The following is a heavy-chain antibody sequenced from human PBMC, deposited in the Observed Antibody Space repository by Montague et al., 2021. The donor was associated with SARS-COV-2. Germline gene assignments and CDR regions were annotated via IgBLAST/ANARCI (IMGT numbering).Heavy chain of an antibody. CDR3: ASGWPLFD. CDR2: TYYRSEWHT. D-gene: IGHD6-19*01. Sequence: CAISGDSVYSTAAAWNWIRQSPSRGLELLGRTYYRSEWHTDYAVSVEGRLAVDADTSKNQFSLQLHSVTPEDSAVYYCASGWPLFDWGQGTLVTVSS. CDR1: GDSVYSTAAA. J-gene: IGHJ4*02. V-gene: IGHV6-1*01.